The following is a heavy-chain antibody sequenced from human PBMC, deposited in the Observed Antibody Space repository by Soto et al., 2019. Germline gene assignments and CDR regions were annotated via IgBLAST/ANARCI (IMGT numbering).Heavy chain of an antibody. CDR1: GCSISNGYY. CDR3: ARTPNGYGDYYFDY. J-gene: IGHJ4*02. D-gene: IGHD4-17*01. CDR2: IYHSGST. V-gene: IGHV4-38-2*01. Sequence: PWEALALTGAGSGCSISNGYYWGWIRQPPGKGLEWIGNIYHSGSTYYNPSLKSRVTISVDTSKNQFSLKLSSVTAADTAVYYCARTPNGYGDYYFDYWGQGSLVTVSS.